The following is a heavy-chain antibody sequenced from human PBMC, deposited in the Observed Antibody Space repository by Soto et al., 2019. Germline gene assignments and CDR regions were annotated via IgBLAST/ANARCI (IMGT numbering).Heavy chain of an antibody. CDR1: GFTFSSYA. CDR3: AKEKLRYHAFDI. CDR2: ISGSGGST. V-gene: IGHV3-23*01. D-gene: IGHD4-17*01. J-gene: IGHJ3*02. Sequence: RRSLRLSCAASGFTFSSYAMSWVRQAQGKGLEWVSAISGSGGSTYYADSVKGRFTISRDNSKNTLYLQMNSLGAEDTAVYYCAKEKLRYHAFDIWGQGTMVTVSS.